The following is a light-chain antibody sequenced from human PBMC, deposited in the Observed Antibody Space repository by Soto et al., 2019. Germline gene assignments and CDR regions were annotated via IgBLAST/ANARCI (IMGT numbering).Light chain of an antibody. CDR1: QSISSW. CDR2: DAS. V-gene: IGKV1-5*01. Sequence: QITQSPSTVSASVGDRVTITCRASQSISSWLAWYQQKPGKAPKLLIYDASNLESGVPSRFSGSGSGTEFTLTISSLQPDDFATYYCQQYNSYPITFGQGTRLEIK. J-gene: IGKJ5*01. CDR3: QQYNSYPIT.